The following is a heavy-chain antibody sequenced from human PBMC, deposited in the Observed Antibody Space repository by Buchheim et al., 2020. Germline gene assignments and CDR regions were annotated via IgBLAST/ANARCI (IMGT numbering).Heavy chain of an antibody. V-gene: IGHV3-23*01. Sequence: EVQLLESGGGLVQPGGSLRLSCAASGFTSNTHATMRWVRQAPGKGLEWVSTFGKSGNTYYAASVKGRFTISRDSSKNTVYLQMSSLRAGDTAVYYCASGLTGYLFDYWGQGTL. CDR2: FGKSGNT. CDR3: ASGLTGYLFDY. J-gene: IGHJ4*02. CDR1: GFTSNTHA. D-gene: IGHD3-9*01.